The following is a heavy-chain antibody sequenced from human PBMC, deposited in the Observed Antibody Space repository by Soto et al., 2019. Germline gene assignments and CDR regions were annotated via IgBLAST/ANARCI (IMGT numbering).Heavy chain of an antibody. CDR1: GFTFSSYA. Sequence: QVQLVESGGGVVQPGRSLRLSCAASGFTFSSYAMHWVRQAPGKGLEWVAVISYDGSNKYYADSVKGRFTISRDNSKNTLYLQMKSLITEDTAVYYCARPLWRDDYNWGYFDLWGRGTLVTVSS. CDR3: ARPLWRDDYNWGYFDL. J-gene: IGHJ2*01. V-gene: IGHV3-30-3*01. D-gene: IGHD4-4*01. CDR2: ISYDGSNK.